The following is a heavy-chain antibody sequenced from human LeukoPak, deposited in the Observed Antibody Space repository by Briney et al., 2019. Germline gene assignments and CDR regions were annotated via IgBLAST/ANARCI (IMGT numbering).Heavy chain of an antibody. CDR3: ARAGINDAFDI. Sequence: PSETLSLTCTVSGGSISSYWNWLRQPPGRGLEWIGYISYTGSNNYNPSLKSRVTISLDTSKNQFSLKLSSVTAADSAVYYCARAGINDAFDIWGHGTMVTVSS. J-gene: IGHJ3*02. CDR1: GGSISSY. D-gene: IGHD3-16*01. V-gene: IGHV4-59*01. CDR2: ISYTGSN.